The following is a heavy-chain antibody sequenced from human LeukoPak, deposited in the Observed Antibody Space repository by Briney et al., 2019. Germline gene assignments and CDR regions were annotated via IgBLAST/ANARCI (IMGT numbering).Heavy chain of an antibody. CDR3: ARDHTPSDYYGSGSYYSLGY. CDR2: ISSSSSYI. CDR1: GFPFSSYS. J-gene: IGHJ4*02. Sequence: PGGSLRLSCAPSGFPFSSYSMNWVRQAPGRGLEWVSSISSSSSYIYYADSVKGRFTISRDNAKNSLYLQMNSLRAEDTAVYYCARDHTPSDYYGSGSYYSLGYWGQGTLVTVSS. D-gene: IGHD3-10*01. V-gene: IGHV3-21*01.